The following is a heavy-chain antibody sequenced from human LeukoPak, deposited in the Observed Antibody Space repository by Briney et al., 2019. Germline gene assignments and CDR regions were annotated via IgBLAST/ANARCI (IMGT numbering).Heavy chain of an antibody. V-gene: IGHV4-30-2*01. CDR3: ARGLNYDSSGYLFDY. CDR2: IYQSGSA. Sequence: SETLSLTCGVSGASVSSIGYSWSWIRQPPGRGLEWIGYIYQSGSASYNPSLQSRVTISLDTSKNQCSLKLSSVTAADTAVYYCARGLNYDSSGYLFDYWGQGTLVTVSS. D-gene: IGHD3-22*01. J-gene: IGHJ4*02. CDR1: GASVSSIGYS.